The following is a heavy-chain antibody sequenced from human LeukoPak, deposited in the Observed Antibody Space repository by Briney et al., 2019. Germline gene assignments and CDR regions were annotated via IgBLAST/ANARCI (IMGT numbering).Heavy chain of an antibody. CDR2: IKSKTDGGTT. Sequence: PGGSLRLSCAASGFTFSSYGMHWISQAPGKGLEWVGRIKSKTDGGTTDYAAPVKGRFTISRDDSKNTLYLQMNSLKTEDTAVYYCTPLVKPHWGQGTLVTVSS. CDR1: GFTFSSYG. V-gene: IGHV3-15*07. D-gene: IGHD6-6*01. CDR3: TPLVKPH. J-gene: IGHJ4*02.